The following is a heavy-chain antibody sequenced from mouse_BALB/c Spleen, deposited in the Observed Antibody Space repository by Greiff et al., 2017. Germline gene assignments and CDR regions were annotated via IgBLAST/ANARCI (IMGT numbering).Heavy chain of an antibody. D-gene: IGHD1-1*01. CDR2: ISSGGSYT. Sequence: EVMLVESGGGLVKPGGSLKLSCAASGFTFSSYAMSWVRQSPEKRLEWVAEISSGGSYTYYPDTVTGRFTISRDNAKNTLYLEMSSLRSEDTAMYYCARESSDWYFDVWGAGTTVTVSS. CDR3: ARESSDWYFDV. J-gene: IGHJ1*01. V-gene: IGHV5-9-4*01. CDR1: GFTFSSYA.